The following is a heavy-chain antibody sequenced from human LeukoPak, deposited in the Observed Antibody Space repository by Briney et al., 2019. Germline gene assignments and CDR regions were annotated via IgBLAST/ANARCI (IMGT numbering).Heavy chain of an antibody. V-gene: IGHV3-21*01. Sequence: GGSLRLSCAASGFTFSSYSMNWVRQAPGKGLEWVSSISSSSSYIYYADSVKGRFTISRDNAKDSLYLQMNSLSAEDTAVYYCATHQYYYDSSGKLDYWGQGTLVTVSS. J-gene: IGHJ4*02. CDR1: GFTFSSYS. CDR2: ISSSSSYI. D-gene: IGHD3-22*01. CDR3: ATHQYYYDSSGKLDY.